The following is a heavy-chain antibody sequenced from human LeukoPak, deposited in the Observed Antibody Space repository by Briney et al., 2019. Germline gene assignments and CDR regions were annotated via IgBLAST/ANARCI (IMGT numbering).Heavy chain of an antibody. D-gene: IGHD3-3*01. CDR2: IIPIFGTA. V-gene: IGHV1-69*13. J-gene: IGHJ3*02. CDR3: ARDRSYYDFWSGYSLLGAFDI. Sequence: SVKVSCKASGGTFSSYAISWVRQAPGQGLEWMGGIIPIFGTANYAQKFQGRVTITADGSTSTAYMELSSLRSEDTAVYYCARDRSYYDFWSGYSLLGAFDIWGQGTMVTVSS. CDR1: GGTFSSYA.